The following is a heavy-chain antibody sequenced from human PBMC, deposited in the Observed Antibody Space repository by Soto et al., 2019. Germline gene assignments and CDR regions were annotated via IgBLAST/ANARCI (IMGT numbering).Heavy chain of an antibody. Sequence: GGFQIVSSAAYGLTFVDYAMHWVRPDPGKGLEWVSGISWNSGSIGYADSVKGRFTISRDNAKNSLYLQMNSLRAEDTALYYCAKDISEDDPYDAFDIWGQGTMVTVSS. D-gene: IGHD1-1*01. CDR3: AKDISEDDPYDAFDI. CDR2: ISWNSGSI. J-gene: IGHJ3*02. CDR1: GLTFVDYA. V-gene: IGHV3-9*01.